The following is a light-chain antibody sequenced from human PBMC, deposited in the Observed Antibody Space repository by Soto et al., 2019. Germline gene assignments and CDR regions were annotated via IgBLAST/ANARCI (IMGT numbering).Light chain of an antibody. V-gene: IGLV2-8*01. CDR3: SSYAGSNNFGV. CDR1: SSDVGGYNY. Sequence: QSVLTQPPSASGSPGQSVTISCTGTSSDVGGYNYVSWYQQHPGKAPKLMIYEVSKRPSGVPDRFSGSKSGNTASLTVSGRQEEEEADYYCSSYAGSNNFGVFGTGTKVTVL. CDR2: EVS. J-gene: IGLJ1*01.